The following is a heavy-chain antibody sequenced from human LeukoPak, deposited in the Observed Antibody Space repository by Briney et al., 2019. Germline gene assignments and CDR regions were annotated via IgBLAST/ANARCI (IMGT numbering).Heavy chain of an antibody. V-gene: IGHV4-61*02. CDR2: IYTSGST. CDR3: ARVKGPERYDFWSGHQGWYFDL. Sequence: PSQTLSLTCTVSGGSISSGSYYWSWIRQPAGKGLEWIGRIYTSGSTNYNPSLKSRVTISVDPSKNQLSLKLRSVTAADTAVYYCARVKGPERYDFWSGHQGWYFDLWGRGTLVTVSS. CDR1: GGSISSGSYY. D-gene: IGHD3-3*01. J-gene: IGHJ2*01.